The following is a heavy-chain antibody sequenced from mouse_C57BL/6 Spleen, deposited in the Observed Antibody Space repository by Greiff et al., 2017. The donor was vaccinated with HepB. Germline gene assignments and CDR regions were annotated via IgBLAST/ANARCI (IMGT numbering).Heavy chain of an antibody. J-gene: IGHJ2*01. CDR2: ISSGGSYT. CDR3: ARHGDGYYADY. Sequence: EVMLVESGGDLVKPGGSLKLSCAASGFTFSSYGMSWVRQTPDKRLEWVATISSGGSYTYYPDSVKGRFTISRDNAKNTLYLQMSSLKSEDTAMYYCARHGDGYYADYWGQGTTLTVSS. D-gene: IGHD2-3*01. CDR1: GFTFSSYG. V-gene: IGHV5-6*02.